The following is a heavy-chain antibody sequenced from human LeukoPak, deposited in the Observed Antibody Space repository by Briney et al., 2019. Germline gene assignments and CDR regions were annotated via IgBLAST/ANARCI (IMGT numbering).Heavy chain of an antibody. CDR3: ARDPGIQLWLSYYYYYMDV. D-gene: IGHD5-18*01. CDR1: GYTFTSYG. CDR2: ISAYNGNT. Sequence: GASVKVSXKASGYTFTSYGISWVRQAPGQGLEWMGWISAYNGNTNYAQKLQGRVTMTTDTSTSTAYMELRSLRSDDTAVYYCARDPGIQLWLSYYYYYMDVWGKGTTVTVSS. J-gene: IGHJ6*03. V-gene: IGHV1-18*01.